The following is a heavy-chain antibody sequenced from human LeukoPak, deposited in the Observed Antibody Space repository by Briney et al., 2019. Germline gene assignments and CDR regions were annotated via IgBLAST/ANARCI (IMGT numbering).Heavy chain of an antibody. CDR2: INPNSGGT. Sequence: ASVKVSCKASGYTFTGYYMHWVRQAPGQGLEWMGWINPNSGGTNYAQRFQGRVTMTRDTSISTAYMGLSRLRSDDTAVYYCARVFRQWLVRNAFDIWGQGTMVTVSS. CDR3: ARVFRQWLVRNAFDI. D-gene: IGHD6-19*01. CDR1: GYTFTGYY. V-gene: IGHV1-2*02. J-gene: IGHJ3*02.